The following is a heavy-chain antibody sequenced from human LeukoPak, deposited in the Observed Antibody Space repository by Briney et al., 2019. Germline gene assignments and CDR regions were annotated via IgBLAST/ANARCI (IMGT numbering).Heavy chain of an antibody. D-gene: IGHD6-19*01. J-gene: IGHJ4*02. Sequence: GGSLRLSCAASGFIFSNYGMNWVRQAPGKGLEWVAAISASGSATSYADSVKGRFAISRDNSKDTLYLQMNSLRAEDTAIYYCAKFRADSSGWPFDYWGQGTLVTVSS. CDR1: GFIFSNYG. CDR2: ISASGSAT. CDR3: AKFRADSSGWPFDY. V-gene: IGHV3-23*01.